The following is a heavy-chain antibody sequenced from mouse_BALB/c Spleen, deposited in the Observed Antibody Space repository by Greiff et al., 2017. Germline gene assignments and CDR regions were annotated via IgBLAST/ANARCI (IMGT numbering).Heavy chain of an antibody. CDR1: GFTFSSVG. D-gene: IGHD2-4*01. V-gene: IGHV5-17*02. J-gene: IGHJ4*01. CDR3: ASGLYDSHSFAMDC. Sequence: VQLVGSGGGLVQPGGSRKLSCAASGFTFSSVGMHWVRQSPEKGLEWVSYFSRGSRTIYYADTVKGRFTFSRDNPKNTLFLQMTSLRSEDTAMYYCASGLYDSHSFAMDCGGQGTSVTVSS. CDR2: FSRGSRTI.